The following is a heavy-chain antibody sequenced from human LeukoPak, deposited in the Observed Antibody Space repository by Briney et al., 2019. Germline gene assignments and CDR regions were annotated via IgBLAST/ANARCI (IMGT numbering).Heavy chain of an antibody. D-gene: IGHD4-17*01. J-gene: IGHJ4*02. Sequence: PGGSLRLSCAASGFTFSSYSMNWFRQAPGKGLEWVSSISSSSSYIYYADSVKGRFTISRDNAKNSLYLQMNSLRAEDTAVYYCARTADYGDYALDYWGQGTLVTVSS. CDR2: ISSSSSYI. V-gene: IGHV3-21*01. CDR1: GFTFSSYS. CDR3: ARTADYGDYALDY.